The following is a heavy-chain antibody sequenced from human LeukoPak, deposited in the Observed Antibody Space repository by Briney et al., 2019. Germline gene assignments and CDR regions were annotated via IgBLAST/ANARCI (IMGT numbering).Heavy chain of an antibody. V-gene: IGHV3-30*04. CDR1: GFTFSSYA. D-gene: IGHD3-22*01. J-gene: IGHJ4*02. CDR3: AKSAYYDASGYYREYYFDY. CDR2: ISYDGSNK. Sequence: GGSLRLSCAASGFTFSSYAMHWVRQAPGKGLEWVAVISYDGSNKYYADSVKGRFTISRDKTKNTLYLQMNSLRAEDTAVYYCAKSAYYDASGYYREYYFDYWGQGTLVTVSS.